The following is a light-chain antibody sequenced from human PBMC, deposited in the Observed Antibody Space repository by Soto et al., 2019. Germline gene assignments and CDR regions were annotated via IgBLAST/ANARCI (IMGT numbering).Light chain of an antibody. J-gene: IGKJ1*01. CDR3: QQYNNYPWT. CDR2: QAS. V-gene: IGKV1-5*03. Sequence: DIQMTQSPSTLSASVGDRVTITCRASQSISMYLAWFQRKPGKAPKFLIYQASTLERGVPSRFSGSGSGTEFTLTISSLQPDDFSAYYCQQYNNYPWTFGQGTTVEI. CDR1: QSISMY.